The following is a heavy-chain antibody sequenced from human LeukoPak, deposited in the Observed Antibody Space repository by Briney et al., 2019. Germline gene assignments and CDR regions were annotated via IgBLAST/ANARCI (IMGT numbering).Heavy chain of an antibody. CDR2: IYYSGST. D-gene: IGHD4-17*01. Sequence: PSGTLSLTCTVPGGSISSYYWSWIRQPPGKGLEWIGYIYYSGSTNYNPSLKSRVTISVDTSKNQFSLKLSSVTAADTAVYYCARDSPMTTVTIDYYYMDVWGKGTTVTVSS. CDR1: GGSISSYY. J-gene: IGHJ6*03. CDR3: ARDSPMTTVTIDYYYMDV. V-gene: IGHV4-59*01.